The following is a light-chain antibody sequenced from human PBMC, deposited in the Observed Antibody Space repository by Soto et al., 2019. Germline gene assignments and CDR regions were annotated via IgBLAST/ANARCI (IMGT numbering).Light chain of an antibody. CDR2: GNS. CDR3: QSYDSSLSGSEV. V-gene: IGLV1-40*01. Sequence: QSVLTQPTSVSGAPGQRVTISCTGSSSNIGAGYDVHWYQQLPGTAPKLLIYGNSNRPSGVPDRFSGSKSGTSASLAITGLQAEDEADYYCQSYDSSLSGSEVFGTGTEVTVL. J-gene: IGLJ1*01. CDR1: SSNIGAGYD.